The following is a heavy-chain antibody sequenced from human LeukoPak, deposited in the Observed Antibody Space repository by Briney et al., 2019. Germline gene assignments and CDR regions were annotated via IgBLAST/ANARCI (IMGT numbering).Heavy chain of an antibody. CDR3: ARGPTTYYDYVWGSYRSEAFDY. Sequence: ASVKVSCKASGYTFTSYGISWVRQAPGQGLEWMGWISAYNGNTNYAQKLQGRVTMTTDTSTSTAYMELRSLRSDDTAVYYCARGPTTYYDYVWGSYRSEAFDYWGQGTLVTVSS. CDR2: ISAYNGNT. CDR1: GYTFTSYG. J-gene: IGHJ4*02. V-gene: IGHV1-18*01. D-gene: IGHD3-16*02.